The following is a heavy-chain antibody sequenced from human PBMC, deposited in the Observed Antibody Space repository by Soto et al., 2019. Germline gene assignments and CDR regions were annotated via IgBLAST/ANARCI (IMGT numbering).Heavy chain of an antibody. CDR1: GFTFSDYY. D-gene: IGHD2-2*01. CDR2: ISSSGSTI. J-gene: IGHJ5*02. V-gene: IGHV3-11*01. CDR3: ARVRAVPASLRWFDP. Sequence: QVQLVESGGGLVKPGGSLRLCCAASGFTFSDYYMSWIRQAPGKGLEWVSYISSSGSTIYYADSVKGRFTISRDNAKNSLYLQMNSLRAEDTAVYYGARVRAVPASLRWFDPWGQGTLVTVSS.